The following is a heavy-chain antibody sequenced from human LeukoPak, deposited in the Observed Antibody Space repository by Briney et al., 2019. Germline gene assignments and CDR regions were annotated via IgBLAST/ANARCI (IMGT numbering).Heavy chain of an antibody. V-gene: IGHV4-59*01. J-gene: IGHJ4*02. Sequence: PSETLSLTCTVSGGSISSYFWSWIRQPPGKGLEWIGYIYYSGSANYNPSLKSRVTISVDTSKNQFSLRLSSVTAADTAVYYCARVTGYMIEDYFDYWGQGTLVTVSS. CDR2: IYYSGSA. D-gene: IGHD3-22*01. CDR3: ARVTGYMIEDYFDY. CDR1: GGSISSYF.